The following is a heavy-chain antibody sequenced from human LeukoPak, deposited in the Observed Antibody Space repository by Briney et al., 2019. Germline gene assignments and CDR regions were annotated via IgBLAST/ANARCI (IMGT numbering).Heavy chain of an antibody. Sequence: PSETLSLTCSVSGDSISTYYWSWIRQPPGKAPEWIGYVYYSGSTDYNPSLKSRVTISIDTSKNQFSLNLNSVTAADTAVYYCSASNQLWLRGLSDYWGQGTLVTVSS. CDR3: SASNQLWLRGLSDY. CDR1: GDSISTYY. V-gene: IGHV4-59*01. CDR2: VYYSGST. J-gene: IGHJ4*02. D-gene: IGHD3-22*01.